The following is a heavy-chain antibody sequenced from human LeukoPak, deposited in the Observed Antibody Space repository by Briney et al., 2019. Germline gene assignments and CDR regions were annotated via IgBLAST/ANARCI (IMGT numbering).Heavy chain of an antibody. CDR1: GFTFRSYR. CDR3: ARDVGGWDGYKYYYYYVDV. V-gene: IGHV3-7*01. J-gene: IGHJ6*03. Sequence: GGSLRLSCAASGFTFRSYRMSWVRQVPGKGLEWVANIKEDGSEKYYVDSVKGRFAISRDNAKNSLYLQMNSLRAEDTAVYYCARDVGGWDGYKYYYYYVDVWGKGTTVPVSS. CDR2: IKEDGSEK. D-gene: IGHD5-24*01.